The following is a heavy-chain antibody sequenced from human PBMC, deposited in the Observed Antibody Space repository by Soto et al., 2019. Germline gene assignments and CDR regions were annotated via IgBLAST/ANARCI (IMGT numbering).Heavy chain of an antibody. CDR2: INPSGGST. CDR1: GYTFTSYY. J-gene: IGHJ4*02. CDR3: ARVGAAADHFDY. D-gene: IGHD6-13*01. Sequence: ASVKVSCKASGYTFTSYYMHWVRQAPGQGLEWMGIINPSGGSTSYALNFQGRVTMTRDTSTSTVYMELSSLRSEDTAVYYCARVGAAADHFDYWGQGTLVTVSS. V-gene: IGHV1-46*03.